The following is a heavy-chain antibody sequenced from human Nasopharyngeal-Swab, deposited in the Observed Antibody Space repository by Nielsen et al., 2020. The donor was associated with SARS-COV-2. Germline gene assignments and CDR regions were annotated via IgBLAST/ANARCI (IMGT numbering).Heavy chain of an antibody. D-gene: IGHD3-10*01. V-gene: IGHV3-21*01. CDR2: ISSSTSYI. CDR1: GFTFSNYS. CDR3: ARDGFGESPYYYYGMDV. J-gene: IGHJ6*02. Sequence: GESLKISCAASGFTFSNYSMNWVRQAPGKGLEWVSSISSSTSYIYYADSVKGRFTISRDNAKNSLYLQMNSLRAGDTAVYYCARDGFGESPYYYYGMDVWGQGTTVTVSS.